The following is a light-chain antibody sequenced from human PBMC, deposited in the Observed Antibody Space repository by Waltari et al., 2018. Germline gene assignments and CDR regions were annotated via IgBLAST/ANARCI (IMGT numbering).Light chain of an antibody. J-gene: IGKJ2*01. CDR3: QQYVESPPPLMYT. Sequence: DIVMTQSPLSLPVTPVEPASISCRSSQSLLHSNGKNYLNWYLQKPGQSPQVLIYLGSNRASGVPDRFSGSGSGTDFTLTISGLEPEDFAVYYCQQYVESPPPLMYTFGQGTKLEIK. CDR1: QSLLHSNGKNY. V-gene: IGKV2-28*01. CDR2: LGS.